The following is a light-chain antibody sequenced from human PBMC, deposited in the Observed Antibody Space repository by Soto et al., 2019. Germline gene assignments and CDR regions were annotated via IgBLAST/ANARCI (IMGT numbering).Light chain of an antibody. CDR1: QSVSHNY. CDR2: GAS. Sequence: EIVLTQSPGTLSLSPGERATLSCRASQSVSHNYLAWYQQKPGQSPTLLIYGASSPATCIPDRFSGSGSGTDFILTISRLEYEYVVVYYCQQHDRSFTFGQGTKVEIK. V-gene: IGKV3-20*01. CDR3: QQHDRSFT. J-gene: IGKJ1*01.